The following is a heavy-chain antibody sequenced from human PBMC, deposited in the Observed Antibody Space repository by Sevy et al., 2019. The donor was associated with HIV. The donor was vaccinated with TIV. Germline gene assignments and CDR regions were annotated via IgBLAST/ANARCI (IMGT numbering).Heavy chain of an antibody. D-gene: IGHD2-15*01. CDR2: INPNNRGT. J-gene: IGHJ4*02. CDR1: GYSFTGYY. V-gene: IGHV1-2*02. CDR3: ARAPVDCRGGNSYPYHFDY. Sequence: GAVKVSCKASGYSFTGYYIHWVRQAPGQGLEWTGWINPNNRGTNYAQEFQGRVTMSRDRSISTVYMELSRLKSDDTAAYYCARAPVDCRGGNSYPYHFDYWGQGTLVLVSS.